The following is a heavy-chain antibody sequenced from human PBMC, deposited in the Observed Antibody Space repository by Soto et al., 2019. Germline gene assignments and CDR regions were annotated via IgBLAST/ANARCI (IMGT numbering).Heavy chain of an antibody. CDR3: ANSRHCTNGVCYNYYYYGMDV. CDR2: MNPNSGNT. V-gene: IGHV1-8*01. D-gene: IGHD2-8*01. CDR1: GYTFTSYD. Sequence: GASVKVSCKASGYTFTSYDINWVRQATGQGLEWMGWMNPNSGNTGYAQKFQGRVTMTWNTSISTAYMELSSLRSEDTAVYYCANSRHCTNGVCYNYYYYGMDVWGQGTTVTVSS. J-gene: IGHJ6*02.